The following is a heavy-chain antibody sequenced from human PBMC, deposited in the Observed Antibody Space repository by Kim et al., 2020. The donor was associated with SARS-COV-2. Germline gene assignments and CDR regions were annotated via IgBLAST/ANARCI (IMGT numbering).Heavy chain of an antibody. J-gene: IGHJ5*02. CDR3: ARSQGALRYFDWLLPFDP. CDR2: ISYDGSNK. V-gene: IGHV3-30*03. D-gene: IGHD3-9*01. Sequence: GGSLRLSCAASGFTFSSYGMHWVRQAPGKGLEWVAVISYDGSNKYYADSVKGRFTISRDNSKNTLYLQMNSLRAEDTAVYYCARSQGALRYFDWLLPFDPWGQGTLAT. CDR1: GFTFSSYG.